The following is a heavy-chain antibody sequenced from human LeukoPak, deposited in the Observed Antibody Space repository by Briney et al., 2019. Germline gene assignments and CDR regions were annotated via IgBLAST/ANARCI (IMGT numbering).Heavy chain of an antibody. Sequence: GESLRLSCAASGFTFSYFWMRWFRHTPGKGLVWVSCINTDGSYSTYADSVKGRFTISRDNVRNTLYLQMNSLRAEDSAVYYCARDFDGPRASDYWGQGISVTVSS. V-gene: IGHV3-74*01. D-gene: IGHD4-17*01. CDR1: GFTFSYFW. J-gene: IGHJ4*02. CDR3: ARDFDGPRASDY. CDR2: INTDGSYS.